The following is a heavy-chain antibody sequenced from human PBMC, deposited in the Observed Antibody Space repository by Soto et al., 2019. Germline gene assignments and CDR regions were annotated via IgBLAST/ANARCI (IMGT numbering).Heavy chain of an antibody. CDR3: AKERWELLLDYFDY. V-gene: IGHV3-30*04. D-gene: IGHD1-26*01. J-gene: IGHJ4*02. CDR2: TSLDGRRN. Sequence: PGGSLRLSCAASGLALKNYAMHWVRQAPGKGLEWVAVTSLDGRRNFYADSVRGRFTVSRDNSNNTVFLQMNSLRAEDTALYYCAKERWELLLDYFDYWGQGTLVT. CDR1: GLALKNYA.